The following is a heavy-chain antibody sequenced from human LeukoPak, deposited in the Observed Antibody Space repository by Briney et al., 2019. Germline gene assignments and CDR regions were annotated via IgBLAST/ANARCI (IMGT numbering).Heavy chain of an antibody. J-gene: IGHJ2*01. D-gene: IGHD1-14*01. CDR1: GYSISSRYY. Sequence: SETLSLTCAVSGYSISSRYYWGWIRQPPGKGLEWIGSIYHSGSTYYNPSLKSRVTISVDTSKNQFSLKLSSVTAADTAVYYCARRNPVNWYFDLWGRGTLVTVSS. CDR3: ARRNPVNWYFDL. V-gene: IGHV4-38-2*01. CDR2: IYHSGST.